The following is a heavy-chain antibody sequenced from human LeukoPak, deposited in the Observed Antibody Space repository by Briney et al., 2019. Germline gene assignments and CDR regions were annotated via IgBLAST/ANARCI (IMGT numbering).Heavy chain of an antibody. D-gene: IGHD2-15*01. V-gene: IGHV3-23*01. CDR1: EFTFSTYA. J-gene: IGHJ4*02. CDR3: ARRLVAAATRVFDY. Sequence: GGSLRLSCAASEFTFSTYAMSWVRQAPGKGLEWVSAIGSGGGATYYADSVKGRFTVSRDNSKNTLYLQMNSLRAEDTAVYYCARRLVAAATRVFDYWGQGTLVSVSS. CDR2: IGSGGGAT.